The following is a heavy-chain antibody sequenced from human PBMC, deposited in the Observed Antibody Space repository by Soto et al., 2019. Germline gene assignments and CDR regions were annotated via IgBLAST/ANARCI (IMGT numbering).Heavy chain of an antibody. J-gene: IGHJ5*02. V-gene: IGHV3-74*01. CDR1: GFIFSSCW. CDR2: LNSGGRIT. Sequence: LRLSCAASGFIFSSCWMHWVRQAPGKGPVWVSRLNSGGRITNYADSVKGRFTVSRDNARNTMYLQMNSLRAEDTAMYYCARGDCSTTNYYQGDWLDPWGQGTLVTVSS. CDR3: ARGDCSTTNYYQGDWLDP. D-gene: IGHD2-2*01.